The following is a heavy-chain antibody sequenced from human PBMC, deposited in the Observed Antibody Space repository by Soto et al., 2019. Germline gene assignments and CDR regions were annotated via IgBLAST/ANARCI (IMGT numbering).Heavy chain of an antibody. J-gene: IGHJ4*02. Sequence: QVQLVESGGGVVQPGRSLRLSCAASGFTFSRYPMYWVRQAPGNGLEWVAVIPYDGNNKYYADSVKGRFTISRDNAKNTLYLHMNNLRPEDTAVYYCAKGVGSYYFDYWGQGTLVTVSS. D-gene: IGHD1-26*01. CDR1: GFTFSRYP. CDR2: IPYDGNNK. V-gene: IGHV3-30-3*01. CDR3: AKGVGSYYFDY.